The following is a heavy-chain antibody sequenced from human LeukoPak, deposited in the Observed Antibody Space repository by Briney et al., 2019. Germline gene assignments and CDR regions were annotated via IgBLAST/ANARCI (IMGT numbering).Heavy chain of an antibody. CDR2: INHSGST. Sequence: SETLSLTCAVYGGSFSGYYWSWIRQPPGKGLEWIGEINHSGSTNYNPSLKSRVTISVDTSKNQFSLKLSSVTAADTAVYYCASQQGWSGYYQEAEFYYYGMDVWGQGTTVTVSS. D-gene: IGHD3-3*01. V-gene: IGHV4-34*01. CDR3: ASQQGWSGYYQEAEFYYYGMDV. J-gene: IGHJ6*02. CDR1: GGSFSGYY.